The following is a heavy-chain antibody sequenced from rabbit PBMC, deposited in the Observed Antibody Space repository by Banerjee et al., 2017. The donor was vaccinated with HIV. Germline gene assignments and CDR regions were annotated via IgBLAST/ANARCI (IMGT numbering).Heavy chain of an antibody. CDR2: IYAGTSGTT. D-gene: IGHD4-2*01. CDR1: GFDFSSYYY. CDR3: VRGGSADFDI. V-gene: IGHV1S40*01. J-gene: IGHJ6*01. Sequence: QSLEESGGDLVKPGASLTLTCTASGFDFSSYYYMCWVRQAPGKGLEWIACIYAGTSGTTYYASWAKGRFTVSKTSSTTMTLQLTSLTVADTATYFCVRGGSADFDIWGPGTLVTVS.